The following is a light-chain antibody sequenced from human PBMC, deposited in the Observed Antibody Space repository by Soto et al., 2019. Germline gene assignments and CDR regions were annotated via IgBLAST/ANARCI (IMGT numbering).Light chain of an antibody. CDR1: TRDIAGYNF. Sequence: QSVLTQPASVSGSLGQSITISCTGTTRDIAGYNFVSWYQHHPGKAPKLIIYNVIQRPSGVPDRFSASKSDNTASLTISGLQAEDEADYYCCSYEGSYTYVFGTGTKVTVL. CDR2: NVI. CDR3: CSYEGSYTYV. V-gene: IGLV2-11*01. J-gene: IGLJ1*01.